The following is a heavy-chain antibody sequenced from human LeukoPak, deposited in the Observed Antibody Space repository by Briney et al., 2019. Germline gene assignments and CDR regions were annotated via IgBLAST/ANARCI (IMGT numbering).Heavy chain of an antibody. Sequence: PGGSLRLSCAASGFTLSSYWMSWVRQAPGKGPEWVANIKQDGSEKYYVDSVKGRFTISRDNAKNSLYLQMNSLRAEDTAVYYCARGSTIDYWGQGTLVTVSS. D-gene: IGHD5/OR15-5a*01. V-gene: IGHV3-7*01. CDR3: ARGSTIDY. CDR2: IKQDGSEK. J-gene: IGHJ4*02. CDR1: GFTLSSYW.